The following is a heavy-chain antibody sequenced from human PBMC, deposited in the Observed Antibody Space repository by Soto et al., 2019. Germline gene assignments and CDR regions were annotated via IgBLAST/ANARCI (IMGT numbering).Heavy chain of an antibody. CDR1: GGSISNYY. CDR2: VYFSGGT. Sequence: PSETLSLTCAVSGGSISNYYWSWVRQPPGKGLEWIGYVYFSGGTYYNPSLKSRVTISIDASKKAFSLKLYSVTAADTAVYYCARDNPSSSSRGLDSWGQGTVVTVSS. J-gene: IGHJ4*02. D-gene: IGHD6-6*01. V-gene: IGHV4-59*01. CDR3: ARDNPSSSSRGLDS.